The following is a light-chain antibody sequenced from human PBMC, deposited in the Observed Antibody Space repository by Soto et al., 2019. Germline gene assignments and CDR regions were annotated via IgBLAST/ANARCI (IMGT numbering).Light chain of an antibody. Sequence: DIQMTQSPYSLSAAVGDRVTIACRASQNINTYLNWYQQKPGKAPKALIYAASNLESGVPSRFSGSGSGTDFTLTISSLQPEDFGTYYCQHIYSPPHTFGQGTRLEV. V-gene: IGKV1-39*01. CDR1: QNINTY. CDR2: AAS. J-gene: IGKJ5*01. CDR3: QHIYSPPHT.